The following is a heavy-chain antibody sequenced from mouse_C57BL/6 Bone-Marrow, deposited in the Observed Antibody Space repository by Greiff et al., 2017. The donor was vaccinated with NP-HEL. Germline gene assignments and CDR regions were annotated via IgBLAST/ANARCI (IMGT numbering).Heavy chain of an antibody. J-gene: IGHJ4*01. CDR2: IDPENGDT. D-gene: IGHD1-1*01. V-gene: IGHV14-4*01. CDR1: GFNIKDDY. CDR3: TRGTTVVAPYYAMDY. Sequence: EVQLQQSGAELVRPGASVKLSCTASGFNIKDDYMHWVKQRPEQGLEWIGWIDPENGDTEYASKFQGKATITADTSSNTAYLQLSSLTSEDTAVYYCTRGTTVVAPYYAMDYWGQGTSVTVSS.